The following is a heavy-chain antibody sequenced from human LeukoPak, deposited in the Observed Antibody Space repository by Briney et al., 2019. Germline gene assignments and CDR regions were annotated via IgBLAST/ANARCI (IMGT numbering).Heavy chain of an antibody. CDR1: GLPIADFA. V-gene: IGHV3-23*01. Sequence: GGSLRLSCVASGLPIADFAMHWVRQAPGKGLEWVSVVSGSGDSTICADSVKGRFTISRDNSKDTLYLQMNSLRAEDTAVYYCARAYSNGWYYFDYWGQGTLVTVSS. CDR3: ARAYSNGWYYFDY. CDR2: VSGSGDST. J-gene: IGHJ4*02. D-gene: IGHD6-19*01.